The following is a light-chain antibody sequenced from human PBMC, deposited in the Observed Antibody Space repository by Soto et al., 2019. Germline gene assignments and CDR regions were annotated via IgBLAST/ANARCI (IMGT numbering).Light chain of an antibody. CDR3: QQYNSYSLFT. J-gene: IGKJ3*01. Sequence: DIQMTQSPSTLSASVGDRVTITCRASQSISSWLAWYQQKPGKAPKLLIYDASSLESGVPSRFSGSGSGTEFTLPSSRLQPDEFATYCCQQYNSYSLFTFGPGTKVDIK. CDR1: QSISSW. CDR2: DAS. V-gene: IGKV1-5*01.